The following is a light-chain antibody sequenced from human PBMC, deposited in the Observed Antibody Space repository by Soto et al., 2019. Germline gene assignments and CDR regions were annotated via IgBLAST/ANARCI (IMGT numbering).Light chain of an antibody. CDR3: QQYNSYWT. V-gene: IGKV1-5*03. CDR1: QDISNY. Sequence: DIQMTQSPSSLSASVGDRVTITCQASQDISNYLNWYQQKPGKAPKLLIYKASSLESGVPSRFSGSGSGTEFTLTINSLQPDDFATYYCQQYNSYWTFGQGTKVDIK. J-gene: IGKJ1*01. CDR2: KAS.